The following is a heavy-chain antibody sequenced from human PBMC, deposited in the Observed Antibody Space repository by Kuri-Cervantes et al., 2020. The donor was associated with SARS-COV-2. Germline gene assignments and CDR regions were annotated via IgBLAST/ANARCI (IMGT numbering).Heavy chain of an antibody. Sequence: ASVKVSCKASGYTFTSFYLHWLRRAPGQGLEWMAVISPIVGDTTYAQRFRDRVSVTKDTSTSTVYMELRSLISDDTAVYYCARSSSGSYSDFEFWGQGTLVTVSS. J-gene: IGHJ4*02. V-gene: IGHV1-46*01. CDR2: ISPIVGDT. CDR3: ARSSSGSYSDFEF. CDR1: GYTFTSFY. D-gene: IGHD1-26*01.